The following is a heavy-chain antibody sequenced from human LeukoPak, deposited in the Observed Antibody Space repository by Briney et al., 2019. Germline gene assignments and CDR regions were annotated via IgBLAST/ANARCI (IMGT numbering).Heavy chain of an antibody. D-gene: IGHD2-2*02. V-gene: IGHV1-46*01. CDR1: GYTFTTYY. Sequence: ASVKVSCKASGYTFTTYYMHWARQAPGPGLEWMGVIRPSDDYTKYAQRFQGRVTMTRDTSTGTVFMELSGLRSEDTAVYYCARDSHTYASDYWGQGTLVTVSS. CDR2: IRPSDDYT. CDR3: ARDSHTYASDY. J-gene: IGHJ4*02.